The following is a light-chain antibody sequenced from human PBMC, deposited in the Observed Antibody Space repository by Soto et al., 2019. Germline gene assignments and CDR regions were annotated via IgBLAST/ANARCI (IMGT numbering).Light chain of an antibody. V-gene: IGKV1-5*01. Sequence: DIHMTQSPSSLSASVGDRFTVTCRASQSISSWLAWYQQKPGKAPKLLIYDASSLESGVPSRFSGSGSGTEFTLTISSLQPDDFATYYCQQYNSYWTFGQGTKVDI. CDR3: QQYNSYWT. J-gene: IGKJ1*01. CDR2: DAS. CDR1: QSISSW.